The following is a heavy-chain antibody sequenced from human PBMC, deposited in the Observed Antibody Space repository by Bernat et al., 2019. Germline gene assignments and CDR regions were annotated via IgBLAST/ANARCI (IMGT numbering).Heavy chain of an antibody. CDR1: GFTFSSYA. CDR3: ARETYSSGWYDMGYFDY. CDR2: ISGSGGST. V-gene: IGHV3-23*01. J-gene: IGHJ4*02. D-gene: IGHD6-19*01. Sequence: EVQLLESGGGLVQPGGSLRLSCAASGFTFSSYAMSWVRQAPGKGLEWVSAISGSGGSTYYADSVKGRFTISRDNSKNTLYLQMNSLRAEDTAVYYCARETYSSGWYDMGYFDYWGQGTLVTVSS.